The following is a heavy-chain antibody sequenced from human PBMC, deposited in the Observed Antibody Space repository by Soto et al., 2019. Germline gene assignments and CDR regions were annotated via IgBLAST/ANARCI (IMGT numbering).Heavy chain of an antibody. CDR1: GVSISTADYC. V-gene: IGHV4-31*03. CDR3: ARGQVEVARVFG. J-gene: IGHJ4*02. CDR2: MYPSGST. D-gene: IGHD3-10*02. Sequence: TLSLTCTVSGVSISTADYCWTWIRQHPGMGLEWIGYMYPSGSTNYNPSLKSRAFISVDTSKNQFSLKLNSVTAADTAVYYCARGQVEVARVFGWGQGIQVTVSS.